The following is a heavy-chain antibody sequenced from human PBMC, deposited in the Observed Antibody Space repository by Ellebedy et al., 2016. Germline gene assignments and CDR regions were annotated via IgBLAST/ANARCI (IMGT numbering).Heavy chain of an antibody. CDR1: GGTFSSYA. CDR3: AREGGGYGDLGDYYGMDV. CDR2: IIPILGIA. D-gene: IGHD3-16*01. V-gene: IGHV1-69*04. J-gene: IGHJ6*02. Sequence: ASVKVSCKASGGTFSSYAISWVRQAPGQGLEWMGRIIPILGIANYAQKLQGRVTMTTDTSTSTAYMELRSLRSDDTAVYYCAREGGGYGDLGDYYGMDVWGQGTTVTVSS.